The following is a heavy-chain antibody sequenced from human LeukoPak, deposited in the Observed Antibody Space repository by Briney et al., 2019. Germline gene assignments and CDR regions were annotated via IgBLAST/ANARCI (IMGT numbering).Heavy chain of an antibody. CDR1: GYTFTTYG. CDR3: ARVAWIPFGYCSGGSCPLETDY. Sequence: GASVKVSCKASGYTFTTYGISWVRQAPGQGLEWMGRISAYNGNTNYAQKLQGRVTMTTDTSTSTAYMELRSLRSDDTAVYYCARVAWIPFGYCSGGSCPLETDYWGQGTLVTVSS. CDR2: ISAYNGNT. D-gene: IGHD2-15*01. V-gene: IGHV1-18*01. J-gene: IGHJ4*02.